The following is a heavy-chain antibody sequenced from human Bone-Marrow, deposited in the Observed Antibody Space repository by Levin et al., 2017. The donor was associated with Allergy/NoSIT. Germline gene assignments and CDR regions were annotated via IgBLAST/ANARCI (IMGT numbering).Heavy chain of an antibody. V-gene: IGHV1-69*02. J-gene: IGHJ4*02. CDR2: ITPILGMT. D-gene: IGHD3-22*01. Sequence: ASVKVSCKASGGTFSSYTFSWVRQAPGQGLEWMGRITPILGMTNYAQKFQGRVTITADKSTSAAYLELSSLRSEDTAVYYCATGGHSSGYYPDVYWGQGALVTVSS. CDR1: GGTFSSYT. CDR3: ATGGHSSGYYPDVY.